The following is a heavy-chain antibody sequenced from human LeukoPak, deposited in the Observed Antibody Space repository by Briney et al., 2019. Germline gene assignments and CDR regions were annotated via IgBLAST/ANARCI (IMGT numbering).Heavy chain of an antibody. Sequence: GGSLRLSCAASGSTFSSYSMNWVRQAPGKGLEWVSSISSSSSYIYYADSVKGRFTISRDNAKNSLYLQMNSLRAEDTAVYYCARDTSQSNTVTYFDYWGQGTLVTVSS. CDR2: ISSSSSYI. CDR1: GSTFSSYS. J-gene: IGHJ4*02. CDR3: ARDTSQSNTVTYFDY. D-gene: IGHD4-11*01. V-gene: IGHV3-21*01.